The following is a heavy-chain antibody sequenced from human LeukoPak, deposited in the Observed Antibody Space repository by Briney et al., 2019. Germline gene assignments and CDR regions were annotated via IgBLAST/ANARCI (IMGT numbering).Heavy chain of an antibody. Sequence: GASVTVSCTASGYTFTSYGISWVRQAPGQGLEWMGWISAYNGNTNYAQKLQGRVTMTTDTSTSTAYMELRGLRSDDTAVYYCARDLIAYCGGDCYGDYWGQGTLVTVSS. CDR1: GYTFTSYG. J-gene: IGHJ4*02. CDR3: ARDLIAYCGGDCYGDY. D-gene: IGHD2-21*02. CDR2: ISAYNGNT. V-gene: IGHV1-18*01.